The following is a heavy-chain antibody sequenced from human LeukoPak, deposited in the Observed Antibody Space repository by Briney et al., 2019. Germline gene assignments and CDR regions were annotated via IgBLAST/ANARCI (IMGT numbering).Heavy chain of an antibody. CDR2: ISYDGSNK. D-gene: IGHD4-17*01. CDR3: ARDTGDYVPDY. CDR1: GFTFSSYA. Sequence: GGSMRLSCAASGFTFSSYAMHWVRQAPGKGLEWVAVISYDGSNKYYADSVKGRFTISRDNSKNTLYLQMNSLRAEDMAVYYCARDTGDYVPDYWGQGTLVTVSS. J-gene: IGHJ4*02. V-gene: IGHV3-30-3*01.